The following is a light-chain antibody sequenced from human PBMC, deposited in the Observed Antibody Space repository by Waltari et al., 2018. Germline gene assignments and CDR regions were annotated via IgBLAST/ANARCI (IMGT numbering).Light chain of an antibody. CDR3: QQRHDWPLT. Sequence: EILLTQSPVTLSVSPGERATLSCKASQSVRSYLAWYQQKPGQAPRLLIYDASNRASGIPARFSGSGSGTDFTLTISNVEPEDFAVYYCQQRHDWPLTFGGGTKVEVK. J-gene: IGKJ4*01. CDR2: DAS. CDR1: QSVRSY. V-gene: IGKV3-11*01.